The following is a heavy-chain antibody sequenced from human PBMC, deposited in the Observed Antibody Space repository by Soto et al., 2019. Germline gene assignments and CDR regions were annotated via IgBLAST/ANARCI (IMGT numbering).Heavy chain of an antibody. Sequence: GGSLRLSCAASGFTFSSYAMSWVRQAPGKGLEWVSTFSGPGCGTYYADSVKGRFTISRDNFKSALYLQMSSLRAEDTAVYYCAKGKISTTTYTSFDSWGQGTLVTVSS. CDR1: GFTFSSYA. V-gene: IGHV3-23*01. CDR3: AKGKISTTTYTSFDS. D-gene: IGHD1-26*01. CDR2: FSGPGCGT. J-gene: IGHJ5*01.